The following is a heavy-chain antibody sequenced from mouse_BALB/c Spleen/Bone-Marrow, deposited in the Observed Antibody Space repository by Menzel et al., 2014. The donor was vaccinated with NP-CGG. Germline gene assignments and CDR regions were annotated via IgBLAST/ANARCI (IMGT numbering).Heavy chain of an antibody. CDR2: VRSKSNNYAT. CDR1: GFTFNTNA. CDR3: VGYGYDH. D-gene: IGHD2-14*01. V-gene: IGHV10S3*01. Sequence: EVKLVESGGGLVQPKGSLKLSCAASGFTFNTNAMNWVRQAPGKGLEWVARVRSKSNNYATYYADSVKDRFTISRDDSQGMLYLQMNNLKTEDTAMYYCVGYGYDHWGQGTSVTVSS. J-gene: IGHJ4*01.